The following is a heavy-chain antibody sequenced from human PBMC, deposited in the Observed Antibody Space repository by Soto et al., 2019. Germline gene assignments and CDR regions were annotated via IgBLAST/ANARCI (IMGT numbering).Heavy chain of an antibody. J-gene: IGHJ4*02. CDR3: VPGSSGTAGEDC. CDR1: GFTIAAHA. V-gene: IGHV3-23*01. CDR2: ISESGDIT. Sequence: GGSLRLSCAASGFTIAAHAMTWVRQAPGKGLEWVSSISESGDITFYAESVRGRFTISRDNSKNMLFLQLSSLRVEDTAMYYCVPGSSGTAGEDCWGQGTLVTVSS. D-gene: IGHD1-26*01.